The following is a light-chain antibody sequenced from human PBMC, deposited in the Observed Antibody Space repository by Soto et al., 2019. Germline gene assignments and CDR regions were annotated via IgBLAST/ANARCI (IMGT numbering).Light chain of an antibody. Sequence: QSALTQPRSVSGSPGQSVTISCTGTSSDVGGYNYVSWYQQHPGKAPKLMIYDVSKRPSGVPDRFSGSKSGNTASLTISVLQAEDEAYYYCCSYAGSYTWVFGGGTKLTVL. CDR2: DVS. V-gene: IGLV2-11*01. CDR3: CSYAGSYTWV. J-gene: IGLJ3*02. CDR1: SSDVGGYNY.